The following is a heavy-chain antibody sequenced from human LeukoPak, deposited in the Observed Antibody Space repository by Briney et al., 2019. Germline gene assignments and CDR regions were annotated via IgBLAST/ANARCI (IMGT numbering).Heavy chain of an antibody. V-gene: IGHV3-48*03. J-gene: IGHJ4*02. D-gene: IGHD1-14*01. Sequence: PGGSLRLSCEASGFTFSSYEMNWVRQAPGKGLEWVSCVSSSGSTEYYADSVKGRFTISRDNAKNLLFLQMSSLRAEDTAVYYCASGTQSDYWGQGTLVTVSS. CDR1: GFTFSSYE. CDR2: VSSSGSTE. CDR3: ASGTQSDY.